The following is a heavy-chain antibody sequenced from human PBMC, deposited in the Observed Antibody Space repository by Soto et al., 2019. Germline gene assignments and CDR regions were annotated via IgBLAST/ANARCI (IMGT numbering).Heavy chain of an antibody. Sequence: QVQLLQSGAEVRKPGSSVKVSCQASGGTFSSYAISWVRHAPGQGLEWMGGIIPIFGTANYAQKFQGRVTITADESTSSAYMELSSLRSEDTAVYYCARKQVYGGLDAFDIWGQGTMVTVSS. CDR1: GGTFSSYA. CDR3: ARKQVYGGLDAFDI. CDR2: IIPIFGTA. J-gene: IGHJ3*02. V-gene: IGHV1-69*01. D-gene: IGHD4-17*01.